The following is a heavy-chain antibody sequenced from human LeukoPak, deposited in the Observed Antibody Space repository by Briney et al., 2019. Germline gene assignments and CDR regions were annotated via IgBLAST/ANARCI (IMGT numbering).Heavy chain of an antibody. J-gene: IGHJ4*02. CDR1: GFTVSNNY. V-gene: IGHV3-53*01. CDR3: ARGISSRYFDY. CDR2: IYSGGST. Sequence: GGSLRRSCAASGFTVSNNYMTWVRQAPGKGLEWVSVIYSGGSTYYADSVKGRFTISRDNSKNTLYLQMNSLRAEDTAVYYCARGISSRYFDYWGQGTLVTVSS. D-gene: IGHD2-15*01.